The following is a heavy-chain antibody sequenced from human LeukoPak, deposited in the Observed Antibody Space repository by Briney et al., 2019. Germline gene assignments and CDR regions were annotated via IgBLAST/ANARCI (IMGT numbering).Heavy chain of an antibody. V-gene: IGHV1-2*06. Sequence: ASVKVSCTASGYTFTGHYMHWVRQAPGQGLEWMGRINPNSGGTNYAQKFQGRVTMTRDTSISTAYMELSRLRSDDTAVYYCARDPRIAAAATGWFDPWGQGTLVTVSS. CDR3: ARDPRIAAAATGWFDP. D-gene: IGHD6-13*01. CDR2: INPNSGGT. CDR1: GYTFTGHY. J-gene: IGHJ5*02.